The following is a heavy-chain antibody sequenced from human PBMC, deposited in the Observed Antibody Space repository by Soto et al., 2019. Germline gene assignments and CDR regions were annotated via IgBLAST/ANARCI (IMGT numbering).Heavy chain of an antibody. CDR2: ISSSSSYI. V-gene: IGHV3-21*01. Sequence: GGSLRLSCAASGFTFSSYSMNWVRQAPGKGLEWVSSISSSSSYIYYADSVKGRFTISRDNAKNSLYLQMNSLRAEDTAVYYCARGPMDMKWLRYGGPFDYWGQGTLVTVSS. J-gene: IGHJ4*02. CDR3: ARGPMDMKWLRYGGPFDY. D-gene: IGHD5-12*01. CDR1: GFTFSSYS.